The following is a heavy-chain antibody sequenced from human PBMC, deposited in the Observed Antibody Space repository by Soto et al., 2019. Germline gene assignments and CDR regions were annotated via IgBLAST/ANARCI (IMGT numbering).Heavy chain of an antibody. CDR1: GFAFSNYW. CDR2: VNADGSGT. J-gene: IGHJ6*03. V-gene: IGHV3-74*01. CDR3: VREGRDPADYYFYMDV. Sequence: GGSLRLSCAASGFAFSNYWMHWVRQAPGKGLVWVSRVNADGSGTSYADSVKGRFTISRDNAKNTLYLQMNSLRAEDTAVYYCVREGRDPADYYFYMDVWGKGTTVTVSS.